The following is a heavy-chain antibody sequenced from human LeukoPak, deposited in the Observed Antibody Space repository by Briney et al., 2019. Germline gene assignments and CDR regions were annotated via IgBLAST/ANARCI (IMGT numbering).Heavy chain of an antibody. Sequence: PGGSLRLSCAASGFTVSSNYMSWVRQAPGKGLEWVSVIYSDGTTFYADSVKGRFTISRDNSKNTVFLQMNSLRAEDTAVYYCARVVSYYGSAYRLLDLWGRGTLVTVSS. CDR1: GFTVSSNY. V-gene: IGHV3-53*01. J-gene: IGHJ2*01. CDR3: ARVVSYYGSAYRLLDL. D-gene: IGHD3-10*01. CDR2: IYSDGTT.